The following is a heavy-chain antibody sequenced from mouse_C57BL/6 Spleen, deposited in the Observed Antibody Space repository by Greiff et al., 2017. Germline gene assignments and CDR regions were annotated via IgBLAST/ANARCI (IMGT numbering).Heavy chain of an antibody. Sequence: QVQLQQPGAELVKPGASVKISCKASGYAFSSSWMNWVKQRPGKGLEWIGRIYPGDGDTNYNGKFKGKATLTADKSSSTAYMQLSSLTSEDSAVYFCARGDSNYRFDYWGQGTTLTVSS. D-gene: IGHD2-5*01. CDR3: ARGDSNYRFDY. CDR1: GYAFSSSW. V-gene: IGHV1-82*01. J-gene: IGHJ2*01. CDR2: IYPGDGDT.